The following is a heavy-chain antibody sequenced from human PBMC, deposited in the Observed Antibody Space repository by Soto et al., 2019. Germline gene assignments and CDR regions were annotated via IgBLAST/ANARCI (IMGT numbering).Heavy chain of an antibody. CDR3: ARDGLGDSSVYRAFDI. V-gene: IGHV1-46*01. Sequence: ASLKVSCKASGYTFTSYYMPWVRQAPGQGLEWMGVLYPSGGSPSYAQKFQGRVTMTRDTSTSTVYMELSSLRSEDTAVYYCARDGLGDSSVYRAFDIGGQGTMVTVSS. D-gene: IGHD3-22*01. J-gene: IGHJ3*02. CDR2: LYPSGGSP. CDR1: GYTFTSYY.